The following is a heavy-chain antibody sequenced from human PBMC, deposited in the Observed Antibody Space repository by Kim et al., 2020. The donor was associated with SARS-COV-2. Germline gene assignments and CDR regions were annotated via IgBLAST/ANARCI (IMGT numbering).Heavy chain of an antibody. V-gene: IGHV3-23*01. Sequence: RFTISRDNSTNTLYLQMNSLRAEDTAVYYCAKDQGHYYGSGSYYNVAFDYWGQGTLVTVSS. CDR3: AKDQGHYYGSGSYYNVAFDY. D-gene: IGHD3-10*01. J-gene: IGHJ4*02.